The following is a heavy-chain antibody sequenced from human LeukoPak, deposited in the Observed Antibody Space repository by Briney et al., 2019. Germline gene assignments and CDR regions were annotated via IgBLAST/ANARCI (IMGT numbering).Heavy chain of an antibody. J-gene: IGHJ5*02. D-gene: IGHD2-15*01. Sequence: ASVKVSCKASGYTFTGYYMHWVRQAPGQGLEWMGWISAYNGNTNYAQKLQGRVTMTTDTSTSTAYMELRSLRSDDTAVYYCARDHGGNTNWFDPWGQGTLVTVSS. CDR2: ISAYNGNT. CDR1: GYTFTGYY. V-gene: IGHV1-18*04. CDR3: ARDHGGNTNWFDP.